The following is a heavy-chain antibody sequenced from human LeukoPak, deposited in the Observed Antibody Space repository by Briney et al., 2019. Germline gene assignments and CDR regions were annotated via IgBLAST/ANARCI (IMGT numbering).Heavy chain of an antibody. CDR2: IWYDGSNK. J-gene: IGHJ4*02. Sequence: GRSLRLSCAASGFTFSSYGMHWVRQAPGKGLEWVAVIWYDGSNKYYADSVKGRFTISRDNSKNTLYLQMNSLRAEDTAVYYRAKDLRGRFAKSDYWGQGTLVTVSS. CDR3: AKDLRGRFAKSDY. V-gene: IGHV3-33*06. D-gene: IGHD1-26*01. CDR1: GFTFSSYG.